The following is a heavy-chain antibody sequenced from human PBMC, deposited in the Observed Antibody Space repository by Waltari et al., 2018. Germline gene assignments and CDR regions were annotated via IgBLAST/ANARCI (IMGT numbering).Heavy chain of an antibody. CDR2: ISGPGGST. CDR1: GSTFRPQA. V-gene: IGHV3-23*01. Sequence: EVTLLESGGGLVQRWASLRLSRERSGSTFRPQAMYWVRQLPGKGLEWVSSISGPGGSTYYPDSVKGRFTISRDNSRNTLYLRMDSLRAKDTAVYYCARDGRFRTDGFDVWGQGTMVTVSS. CDR3: ARDGRFRTDGFDV. J-gene: IGHJ3*01. D-gene: IGHD3-10*01.